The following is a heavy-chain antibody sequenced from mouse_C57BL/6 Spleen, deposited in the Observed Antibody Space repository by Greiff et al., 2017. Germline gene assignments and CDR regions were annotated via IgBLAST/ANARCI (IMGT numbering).Heavy chain of an antibody. J-gene: IGHJ3*01. V-gene: IGHV1-81*01. CDR1: GYTFTSYG. D-gene: IGHD2-4*01. CDR2: IYPRSGNT. CDR3: ARSGVYYDYEGFAY. Sequence: QVQLKQPGAELARPGASVKLSCKASGYTFTSYGISWVKQRTGQGLEWIGEIYPRSGNTYYNEKFKGKATLTADKSSSTAYMELRSLTSEDSAVYFCARSGVYYDYEGFAYWGQVTLVSVSA.